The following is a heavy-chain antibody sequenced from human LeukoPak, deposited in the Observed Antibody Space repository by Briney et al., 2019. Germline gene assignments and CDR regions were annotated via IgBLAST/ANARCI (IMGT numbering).Heavy chain of an antibody. J-gene: IGHJ4*02. Sequence: SETLSLTCAVYGGSFSGYYWSWIRQPPGKGLEWIGEINHSGSTNYNPSLKSRVTISVDTSKNQFSLKLSSVTAADTAVYYCARATYVTYYYDSSGYPPLQFDYWGQGTLVTVSS. CDR1: GGSFSGYY. V-gene: IGHV4-34*01. CDR2: INHSGST. CDR3: ARATYVTYYYDSSGYPPLQFDY. D-gene: IGHD3-22*01.